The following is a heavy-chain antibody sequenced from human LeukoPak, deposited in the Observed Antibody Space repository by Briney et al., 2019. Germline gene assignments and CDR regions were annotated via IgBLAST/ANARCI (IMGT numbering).Heavy chain of an antibody. CDR3: ARGALLWFGDRMEYYFDY. CDR1: GGSISSYY. CDR2: IYYSGST. Sequence: SETLSLTCTVSGGSISSYYWSWIRQPPGKGLEWIGYIYYSGSTNYNPSPKSRVTISVDTSKNQFSLKLSSMTAADTAVYYCARGALLWFGDRMEYYFDYWGQGTLVTVSS. D-gene: IGHD3-10*01. V-gene: IGHV4-59*01. J-gene: IGHJ4*02.